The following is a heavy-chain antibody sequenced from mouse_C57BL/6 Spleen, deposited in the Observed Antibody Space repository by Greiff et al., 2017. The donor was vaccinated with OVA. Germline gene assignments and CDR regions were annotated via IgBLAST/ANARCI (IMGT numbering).Heavy chain of an antibody. CDR2: IDPNSGGT. J-gene: IGHJ3*01. V-gene: IGHV1-72*01. CDR1: GYTFTSYW. D-gene: IGHD2-4*01. CDR3: ARKGTWDYDEDLLAY. Sequence: VQLQQPGAELVKPGASVKLSCKASGYTFTSYWMHWVKQRPGRGLEWIGRIDPNSGGTKYNEKFKSKATLTVDKPSSTAYMQLSSLTSEDSAVYYGARKGTWDYDEDLLAYWGQGTLVTVSA.